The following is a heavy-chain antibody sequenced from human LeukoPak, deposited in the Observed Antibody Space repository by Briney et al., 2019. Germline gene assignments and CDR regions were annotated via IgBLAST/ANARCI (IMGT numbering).Heavy chain of an antibody. D-gene: IGHD5-24*01. Sequence: PSETLSLTCTVSGGSISSYYWSWIRQPPGKGLEWIGYIYYSGSTNYNPSLRSRVTISVDTSKNQFSLKLSSVTAADTAVYYCARGPQWPYYFDYWGQGTLVTVSS. CDR1: GGSISSYY. CDR2: IYYSGST. V-gene: IGHV4-59*01. J-gene: IGHJ4*02. CDR3: ARGPQWPYYFDY.